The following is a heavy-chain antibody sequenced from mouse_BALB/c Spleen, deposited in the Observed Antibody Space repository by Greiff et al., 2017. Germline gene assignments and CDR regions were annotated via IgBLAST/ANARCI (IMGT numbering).Heavy chain of an antibody. Sequence: VQGVESGPQLVRPGASVKISCKASGYSFTSYWMHWVKQRPGQGLEWIGMIDPSDSETRLNQKFKDKATLTVDKSSSTAYMQLSSPTSEDSAVYYCARTYGNSTTLFAYWGQGTLVTVSA. V-gene: IGHV1S126*01. CDR3: ARTYGNSTTLFAY. D-gene: IGHD2-10*02. J-gene: IGHJ3*01. CDR1: GYSFTSYW. CDR2: IDPSDSET.